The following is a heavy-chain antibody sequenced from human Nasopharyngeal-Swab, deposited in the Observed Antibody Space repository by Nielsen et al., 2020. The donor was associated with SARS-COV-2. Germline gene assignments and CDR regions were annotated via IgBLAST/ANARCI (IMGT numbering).Heavy chain of an antibody. V-gene: IGHV1-2*06. D-gene: IGHD1-7*01. CDR3: ARGRLTGTTRYYGMDV. CDR2: INPNSGGT. J-gene: IGHJ6*02. Sequence: WVRQAPGQGLEWMGRINPNSGGTNCAQKFQGRVTMTRDTSASTAYMELSSLRSEDTAVYYCARGRLTGTTRYYGMDVWGQGTTVTVSS.